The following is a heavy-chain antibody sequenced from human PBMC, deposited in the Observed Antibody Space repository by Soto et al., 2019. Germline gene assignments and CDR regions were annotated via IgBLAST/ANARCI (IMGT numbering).Heavy chain of an antibody. Sequence: ASVKVSCKASGGTFSSYAISWVRQAPGQGLEWMGWISAYNGNTNYAQKLQGRVTMTTDTSTSTAYMELRSLRSDDTAVYYCARDEHGDYPGAWFDPWGQGTLVTVSS. D-gene: IGHD4-17*01. J-gene: IGHJ5*02. CDR1: GGTFSSYA. CDR3: ARDEHGDYPGAWFDP. V-gene: IGHV1-18*01. CDR2: ISAYNGNT.